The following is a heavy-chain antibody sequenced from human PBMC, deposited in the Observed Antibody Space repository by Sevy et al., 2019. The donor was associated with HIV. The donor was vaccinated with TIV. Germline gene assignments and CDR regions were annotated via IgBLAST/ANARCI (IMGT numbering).Heavy chain of an antibody. D-gene: IGHD2-2*01. Sequence: SETLSLTCAVHDGSFSGYYWNWIRQLPGKGLEWIGEINESGITYYNPSLKSRVTISVDTSKKQFSLKLNSVAAVDSAIYFCARSPPVVVVPGAPSWFDPWGQGTLVTVSS. J-gene: IGHJ5*02. CDR1: DGSFSGYY. CDR3: ARSPPVVVVPGAPSWFDP. CDR2: INESGIT. V-gene: IGHV4-34*01.